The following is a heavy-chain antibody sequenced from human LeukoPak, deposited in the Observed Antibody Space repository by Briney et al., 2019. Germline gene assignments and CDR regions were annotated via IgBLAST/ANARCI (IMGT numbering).Heavy chain of an antibody. V-gene: IGHV3-7*01. J-gene: IGHJ4*02. Sequence: GGSLRLSCAASGFIFSHYWMSWVRQAPGKGLEWVANIKDDGSEKKYVDSVKGRFTISRDSANNSLYLQMNSLRAEDTAVYYCARDYGGSSPFDYWGQGTLVTVSS. CDR2: IKDDGSEK. CDR1: GFIFSHYW. D-gene: IGHD4-23*01. CDR3: ARDYGGSSPFDY.